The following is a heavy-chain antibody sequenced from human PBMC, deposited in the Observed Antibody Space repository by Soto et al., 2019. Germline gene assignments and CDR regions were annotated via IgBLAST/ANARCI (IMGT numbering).Heavy chain of an antibody. V-gene: IGHV4-39*01. Sequence: QLQLQESGPGLVKPSGTLSLTCTVSGGPINSNSYWAWIRQPPGKGLEWIASIHYSGSTYYNPSLRSRVTISGDRSKSQFSLRLSTVTAEDTAVFYCATHVQDTPMVIWGQGTLVTVSS. J-gene: IGHJ4*02. CDR1: GGPINSNSY. CDR2: IHYSGST. CDR3: ATHVQDTPMVI. D-gene: IGHD5-18*01.